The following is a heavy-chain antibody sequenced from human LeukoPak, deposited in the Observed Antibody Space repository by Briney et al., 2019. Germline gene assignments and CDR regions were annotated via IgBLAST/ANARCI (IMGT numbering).Heavy chain of an antibody. Sequence: SETLSLTCTISGGSISSSSYYWGWIRQPPGKGLEWIGSIYYSGSTYYNPSLKSRVTISVDTSKNQFSLKLSSVTAADTAVYYCARDQAMAYCGGDCYSGEAFDIWGQGTMVTVSS. J-gene: IGHJ3*02. CDR2: IYYSGST. D-gene: IGHD2-21*02. CDR1: GGSISSSSYY. CDR3: ARDQAMAYCGGDCYSGEAFDI. V-gene: IGHV4-39*07.